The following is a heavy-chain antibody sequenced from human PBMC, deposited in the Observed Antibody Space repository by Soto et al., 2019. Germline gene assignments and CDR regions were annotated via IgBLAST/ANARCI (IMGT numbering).Heavy chain of an antibody. Sequence: SETLSLTRTVSGYSISSGNYWGWIRPPPGKGLEWSGSVYHSGGSYYNPSLKSRVSISLDTSTNQVSLSLTSVTAADTAMYYCARAGWYDGLNICGQGTMVT. V-gene: IGHV4-38-2*02. CDR1: GYSISSGNY. J-gene: IGHJ3*02. CDR2: VYHSGGS. D-gene: IGHD2-15*01. CDR3: ARAGWYDGLNI.